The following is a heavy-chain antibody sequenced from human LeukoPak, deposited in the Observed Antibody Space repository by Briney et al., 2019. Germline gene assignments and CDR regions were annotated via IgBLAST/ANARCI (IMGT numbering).Heavy chain of an antibody. D-gene: IGHD3-22*01. J-gene: IGHJ3*02. Sequence: SGPALVKPTQTLTRTCTFSGFSLSTSGMCVSWVRQPPGKALEWLALIDWDDDKYYSTSLKTRLTISKDTSKNQVVLTMTNMDPVDTATYYCARGRDSSGYYCNAFDIWGQGTMVTVSS. V-gene: IGHV2-70*20. CDR3: ARGRDSSGYYCNAFDI. CDR2: IDWDDDK. CDR1: GFSLSTSGMC.